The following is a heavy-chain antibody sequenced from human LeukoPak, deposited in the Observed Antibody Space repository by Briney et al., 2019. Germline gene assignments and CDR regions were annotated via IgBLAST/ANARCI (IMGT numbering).Heavy chain of an antibody. CDR3: ARSVEMATIQTFDY. D-gene: IGHD5-24*01. CDR1: GGSISSGGYY. V-gene: IGHV4-31*03. Sequence: PSETLSLTCTVSGGSISSGGYYWSWIRQHPGKGLEWIGYIYYSGSTYYNPSLKSRVTISVDTSKNQFSLKLSPVTAADTAVYYCARSVEMATIQTFDYWGQGTLVTVSS. CDR2: IYYSGST. J-gene: IGHJ4*02.